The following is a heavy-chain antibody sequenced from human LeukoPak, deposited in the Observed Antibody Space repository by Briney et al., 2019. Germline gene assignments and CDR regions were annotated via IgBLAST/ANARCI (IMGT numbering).Heavy chain of an antibody. CDR3: ARRSGVARGNYGGNGRVDY. CDR2: INHSGST. CDR1: GGSFSGYY. V-gene: IGHV4-34*01. J-gene: IGHJ4*02. Sequence: PSETLSLTCAVYGGSFSGYYWSWIRQPPGKGLEWIGEINHSGSTNYNPSLKSRVTISVDTSKNQFSLKLSSVTAADTAVYYCARRSGVARGNYGGNGRVDYWGQGTLVTVSS. D-gene: IGHD4-23*01.